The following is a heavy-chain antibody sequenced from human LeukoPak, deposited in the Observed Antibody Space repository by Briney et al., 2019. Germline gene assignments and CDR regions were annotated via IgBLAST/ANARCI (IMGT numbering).Heavy chain of an antibody. V-gene: IGHV4-59*08. Sequence: SETLSLTCTVSGGSISDYYWSWIRQPPGKGLEWIGYIYKSGYTNYNPSLKSRVTISVDTSKNQFSLKLSSVTAADTAVYYCARSDYDILTGRPYAFDIWGQGTMVTVSS. CDR1: GGSISDYY. J-gene: IGHJ3*02. D-gene: IGHD3-9*01. CDR3: ARSDYDILTGRPYAFDI. CDR2: IYKSGYT.